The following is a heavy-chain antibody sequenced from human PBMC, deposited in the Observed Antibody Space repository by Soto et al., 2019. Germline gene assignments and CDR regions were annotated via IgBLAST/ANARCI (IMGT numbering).Heavy chain of an antibody. Sequence: ASVKVSCKASGYTLTSYAIHWVRQAPGQSLEWMGWINAGDGNTRYSQKLQGRVTITTDTSASTAYMELNSLTSEDTAVYYCARDRTTSSTRQFDYWGQGTLVTVSS. D-gene: IGHD4-17*01. CDR2: INAGDGNT. CDR1: GYTLTSYA. CDR3: ARDRTTSSTRQFDY. J-gene: IGHJ4*02. V-gene: IGHV1-3*01.